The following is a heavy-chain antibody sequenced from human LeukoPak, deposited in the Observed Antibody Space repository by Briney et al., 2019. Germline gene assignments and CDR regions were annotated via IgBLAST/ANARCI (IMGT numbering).Heavy chain of an antibody. Sequence: PGGSLRLSCAASGFTFSSYWMHWVRQAPGKGLVWVSRINSDGSSTSYADSVKGRFTISRDNAKNTLYLQMNSLRAEDTAVYYCARDADYYYGSGSYYNDFDYWGQGTLVTVSS. J-gene: IGHJ4*02. CDR3: ARDADYYYGSGSYYNDFDY. CDR1: GFTFSSYW. V-gene: IGHV3-74*01. D-gene: IGHD3-10*01. CDR2: INSDGSST.